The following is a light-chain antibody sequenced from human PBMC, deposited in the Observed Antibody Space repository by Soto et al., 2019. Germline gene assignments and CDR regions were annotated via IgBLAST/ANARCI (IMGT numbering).Light chain of an antibody. CDR1: QSVSRY. V-gene: IGKV3-20*01. CDR2: GAS. J-gene: IGKJ1*01. Sequence: EIVLTQSPATLSLSPGERATLSCRAGQSVSRYLAWYQQKPGQAPRLLIYGASSRATGIPDRFSGSGSGTDFTLSISRLEPEDFAVYYCQQYSSLWTFGQGTKVDIK. CDR3: QQYSSLWT.